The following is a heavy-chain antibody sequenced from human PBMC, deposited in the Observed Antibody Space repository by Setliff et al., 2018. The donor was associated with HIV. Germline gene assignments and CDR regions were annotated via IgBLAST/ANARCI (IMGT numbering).Heavy chain of an antibody. CDR2: INHGGST. V-gene: IGHV4-34*01. Sequence: TSETLSLTCAVYGGSFSDYYWSWIRQSPGRGLEWIGEINHGGSTIYNPSLKSRVTLSIDTSKNQFSLNLTSVTAADTAIYYCARGLDVWGTYRYRNYFDYWGQGTLVTVSS. CDR3: ARGLDVWGTYRYRNYFDY. CDR1: GGSFSDYY. D-gene: IGHD3-16*02. J-gene: IGHJ4*02.